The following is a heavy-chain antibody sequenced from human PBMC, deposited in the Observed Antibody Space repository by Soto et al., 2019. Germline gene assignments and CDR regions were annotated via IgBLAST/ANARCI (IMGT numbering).Heavy chain of an antibody. J-gene: IGHJ4*02. D-gene: IGHD2-2*03. CDR1: GYTFSSYA. Sequence: QVQLVQSGAEEKKPGASVKVSYTTSGYTFSSYAIHWVRQAPGQGLEWMGWINPGNANTKNSQKFQGRVTITSDTSASTAYMELSSLTSEDTAVYYCARVDGAYWGQGTLVTVSS. CDR2: INPGNANT. CDR3: ARVDGAY. V-gene: IGHV1-3*05.